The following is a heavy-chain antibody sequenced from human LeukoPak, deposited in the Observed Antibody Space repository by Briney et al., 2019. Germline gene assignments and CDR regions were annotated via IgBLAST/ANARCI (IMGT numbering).Heavy chain of an antibody. CDR2: IYHRGST. CDR1: GGSISSGDYY. J-gene: IGHJ6*03. Sequence: SETLSLTCTVSGGSISSGDYYWSWIRQPPGKGLEWSGYIYHRGSTYYNPSLNSRVTMSVDMSKNQFSLKLSSVTAAATVVYYCAREGSLPSYYYYYMDVWGKGTTVTVSS. CDR3: AREGSLPSYYYYYMDV. D-gene: IGHD6-19*01. V-gene: IGHV4-30-4*08.